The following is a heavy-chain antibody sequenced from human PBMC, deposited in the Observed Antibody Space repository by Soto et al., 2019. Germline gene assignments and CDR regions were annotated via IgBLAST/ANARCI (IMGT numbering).Heavy chain of an antibody. CDR1: GGSISSSSYY. D-gene: IGHD1-7*01. Sequence: SETLSLTCTVSGGSISSSSYYWGWIRQPPGKGLEWIGSIYYSGSTYYNPSLKSRVTISVDTSKNQFSLKLSSVTAADTAVYYCARHFFGAWNYDWFDPWGQGTLVTVSS. J-gene: IGHJ5*02. CDR2: IYYSGST. V-gene: IGHV4-39*01. CDR3: ARHFFGAWNYDWFDP.